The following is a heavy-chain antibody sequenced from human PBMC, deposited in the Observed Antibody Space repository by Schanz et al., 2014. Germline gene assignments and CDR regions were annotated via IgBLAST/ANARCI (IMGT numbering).Heavy chain of an antibody. V-gene: IGHV4-59*08. CDR3: ARLGVGDKAYYYYGTDV. J-gene: IGHJ6*02. CDR2: IFFSGST. Sequence: QVQLQESGPGLVKPSETLSLTCTVSGVSIGGYYWSWIRQPPGKGLEWIGYIFFSGSTTYNPSFNSRVTIPEYLSKTQFALNLTSVPAADTAVYYCARLGVGDKAYYYYGTDVWGQGTTVLVSS. CDR1: GVSIGGYY. D-gene: IGHD1-26*01.